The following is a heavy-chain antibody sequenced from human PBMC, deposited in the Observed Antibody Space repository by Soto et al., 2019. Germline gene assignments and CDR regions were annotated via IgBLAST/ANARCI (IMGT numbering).Heavy chain of an antibody. D-gene: IGHD3-22*01. CDR3: ARLGGYYDSSGYYDDAFNM. CDR1: GITLKTYG. J-gene: IGHJ3*02. V-gene: IGHV3-33*01. CDR2: IWYDGSNK. Sequence: QAQLVESGGGVVQPGRSLRLSCAAAGITLKTYGMHWVRQAPGKGLEWVAVIWYDGSNKYYADSVKGRFTISRDNSKNALYLQMNSLRAEDSAVYYCARLGGYYDSSGYYDDAFNMWGQGTMVTVSS.